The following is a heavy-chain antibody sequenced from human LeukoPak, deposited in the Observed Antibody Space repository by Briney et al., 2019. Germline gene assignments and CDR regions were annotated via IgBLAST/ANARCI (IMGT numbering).Heavy chain of an antibody. V-gene: IGHV4-59*08. CDR1: GASINNFY. J-gene: IGHJ4*02. Sequence: SETLSLTCIVSGASINNFYWSWIRQPPGAGLEWVGYICNSGDTSYNPSLKTRVTMSVDTSKNQFSLRLRSVTAADTAVYYCARHSGGFPVAPYYLDYWGLGTLVTVSS. CDR3: ARHSGGFPVAPYYLDY. CDR2: ICNSGDT. D-gene: IGHD2-15*01.